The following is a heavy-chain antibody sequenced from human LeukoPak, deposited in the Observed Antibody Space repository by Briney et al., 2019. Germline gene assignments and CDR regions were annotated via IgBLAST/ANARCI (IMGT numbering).Heavy chain of an antibody. J-gene: IGHJ1*01. D-gene: IGHD2-21*01. CDR1: GFTFSSYA. CDR3: AKGCGGDCYSGYFQH. V-gene: IGHV3-23*01. CDR2: LSGSGGGT. Sequence: GGSLRLSCAASGFTFSSYAMSWVHQAPGKGLEWVSTLSGSGGGTYYADSEKGRFTISRDNSKNTLYLQMNSLRAEDTAVYYCAKGCGGDCYSGYFQHWGQGTLVTVSS.